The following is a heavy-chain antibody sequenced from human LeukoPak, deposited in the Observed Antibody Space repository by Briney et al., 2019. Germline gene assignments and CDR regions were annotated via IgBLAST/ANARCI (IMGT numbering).Heavy chain of an antibody. CDR3: ARLGWELGNWDY. J-gene: IGHJ4*02. CDR2: IWYDGSNK. CDR1: GVTFSSYG. D-gene: IGHD1-26*01. V-gene: IGHV3-33*01. Sequence: GGSLRLSCAASGVTFSSYGMHWVRQAPGKGLEWVAVIWYDGSNKYYADSVKGRFTISRDNSKNTLYLQMNSLRAEDTAVYYCARLGWELGNWDYWGQGTLVTVSS.